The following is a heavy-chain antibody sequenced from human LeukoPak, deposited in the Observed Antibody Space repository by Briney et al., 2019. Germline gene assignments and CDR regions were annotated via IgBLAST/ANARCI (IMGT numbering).Heavy chain of an antibody. CDR2: ISYSGTP. CDR1: GDSFSGFY. CDR3: VRGNVKHYHSVADEYYYYMDV. V-gene: IGHV4-34*01. Sequence: SETLSLTCGVYGDSFSGFYWTWVRQAPGKGLEWIGEISYSGTPRYNPSLNSRITITLDTSKKQISVNLSPVTAADTAVYYCVRGNVKHYHSVADEYYYYMDVWGKGTAVIATS. J-gene: IGHJ6*03. D-gene: IGHD2/OR15-2a*01.